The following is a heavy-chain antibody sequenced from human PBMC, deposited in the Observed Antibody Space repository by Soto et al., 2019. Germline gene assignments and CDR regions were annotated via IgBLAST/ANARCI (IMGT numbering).Heavy chain of an antibody. V-gene: IGHV3-72*01. J-gene: IGHJ4*02. CDR1: GFTFSDHY. Sequence: PGGSLILSCASSGFTFSDHYMDWVRQAPGKGLEWVGRTRNKANSYTTEYAASVEGRFTISRDDSRNSLYLQMNSLNTEDTAVYYCTSSWGEYRCFDYWGQGTLVTVPS. CDR3: TSSWGEYRCFDY. CDR2: TRNKANSYTT. D-gene: IGHD4-17*01.